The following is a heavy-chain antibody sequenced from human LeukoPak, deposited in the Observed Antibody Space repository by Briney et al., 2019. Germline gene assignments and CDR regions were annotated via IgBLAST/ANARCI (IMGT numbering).Heavy chain of an antibody. Sequence: GGSLRLSCAASGFTFSSYAMSWVRQAPGKGLEWVSAISGSGGSTYYADSVKGRFTISRDNSKNTLYLQMNSLRVEDTAVYYCAKAPKHGGSYPNYYFDYWGQGTLVTVSS. CDR1: GFTFSSYA. CDR3: AKAPKHGGSYPNYYFDY. J-gene: IGHJ4*02. CDR2: ISGSGGST. D-gene: IGHD1-26*01. V-gene: IGHV3-23*01.